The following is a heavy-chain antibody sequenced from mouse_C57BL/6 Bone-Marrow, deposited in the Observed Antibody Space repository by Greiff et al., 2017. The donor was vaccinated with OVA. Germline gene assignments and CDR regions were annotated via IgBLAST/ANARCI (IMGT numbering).Heavy chain of an antibody. CDR2: IPPNSGST. J-gene: IGHJ2*01. D-gene: IGHD3-3*01. Sequence: VQLQQSGAELVKPGASVQLSCKASGYTFTSYWMHWVKQRPGQGLEWIGMIPPNSGSTNYNEKFKSKATLTVDKSSSTAYMQLSSLSSVDSAVYGYATDSLFDYWGQGTTLTVSA. V-gene: IGHV1-64*01. CDR1: GYTFTSYW. CDR3: ATDSLFDY.